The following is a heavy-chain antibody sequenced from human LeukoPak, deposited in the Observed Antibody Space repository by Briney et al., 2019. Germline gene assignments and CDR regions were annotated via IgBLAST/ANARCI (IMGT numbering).Heavy chain of an antibody. V-gene: IGHV3-30-3*01. J-gene: IGHJ4*02. D-gene: IGHD5-12*01. Sequence: PGGSLRLSCTASGFTFSSYAMHWVRQAPGKGLEWVALISYHGSNKYYADSVKGRFTISRDNSKNTLYLQMNSLRAEDTAVYYCAKGYSGYDIPPYFDYWGQGTLVTVSS. CDR2: ISYHGSNK. CDR1: GFTFSSYA. CDR3: AKGYSGYDIPPYFDY.